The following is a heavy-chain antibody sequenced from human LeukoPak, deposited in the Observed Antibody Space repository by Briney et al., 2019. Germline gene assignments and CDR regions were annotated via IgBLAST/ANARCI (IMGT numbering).Heavy chain of an antibody. CDR3: ARQEDSSGYPDY. CDR2: INYNGGT. J-gene: IGHJ4*02. V-gene: IGHV4-38-2*01. CDR1: GYSISSGYY. Sequence: ETLSLTCAVSGYSISSGYYWGWIRQPPGKGLEWIGSINYNGGTYYNPSLKSRVTISVDTSKNQFSLKLSSVTAADTAVYYCARQEDSSGYPDYWGQGTLVTVSS. D-gene: IGHD3-22*01.